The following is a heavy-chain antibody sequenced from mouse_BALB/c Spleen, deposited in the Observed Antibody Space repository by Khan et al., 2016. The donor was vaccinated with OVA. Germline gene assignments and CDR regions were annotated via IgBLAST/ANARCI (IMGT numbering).Heavy chain of an antibody. CDR2: INPRNGNT. D-gene: IGHD2-14*01. V-gene: IGHV1-4*01. CDR1: GYTFTSYT. J-gene: IGHJ3*01. Sequence: QVQLKQSGAELARPGASVKMSCKASGYTFTSYTIHWIKLRPGQGLEWIGYINPRNGNTNSNQKFKDKATLTADKSSTTAYMELSSLTSDDSALYNCVRDGAYHRNDGWFAYWGQGTLVTVSA. CDR3: VRDGAYHRNDGWFAY.